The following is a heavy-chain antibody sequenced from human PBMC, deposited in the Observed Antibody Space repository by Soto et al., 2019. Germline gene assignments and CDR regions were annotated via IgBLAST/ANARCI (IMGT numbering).Heavy chain of an antibody. J-gene: IGHJ6*03. V-gene: IGHV1-69*02. CDR3: ARSVGYCISASCPEDYDYMDV. CDR1: GGTFSSYT. D-gene: IGHD2-2*01. Sequence: QVQLVQSGAEVKKPGSSVKVSCKASGGTFSSYTLSWVRQAPGQGLEWMGRIIPILGIANYAQKFQGRVTITADKSTSTAYMELSSLRSEDTAVYYCARSVGYCISASCPEDYDYMDVWGKGTTVTVSS. CDR2: IIPILGIA.